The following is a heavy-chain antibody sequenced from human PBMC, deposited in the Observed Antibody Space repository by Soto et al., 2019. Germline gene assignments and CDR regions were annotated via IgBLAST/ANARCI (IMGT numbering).Heavy chain of an antibody. Sequence: SGPTLVNPTQTLTLTCTFPGFSLSTSGMCVSWIRQPPGKALEWLALIDWDDDKYYSTSLKTRLTISKDTSKNQVVLTMTNMDPVDTATYYCARTPHCGYSGYLDYWGQGTLVTVSS. D-gene: IGHD5-12*01. J-gene: IGHJ4*02. V-gene: IGHV2-70*01. CDR1: GFSLSTSGMC. CDR2: IDWDDDK. CDR3: ARTPHCGYSGYLDY.